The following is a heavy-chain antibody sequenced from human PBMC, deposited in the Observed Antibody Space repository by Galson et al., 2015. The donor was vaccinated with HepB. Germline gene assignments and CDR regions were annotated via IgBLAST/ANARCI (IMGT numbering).Heavy chain of an antibody. CDR2: INTSGNTI. CDR3: ARDLWFRDDYYYYYMDV. Sequence: SLRLFCAASGFTFSDYSMSWIRQTPGKGLEWVSSINTSGNTIYYADSVKGRFTISRDNAKNSLYLQMNSLRAEDTAVYYCARDLWFRDDYYYYYMDVWGKGTTVTVSS. V-gene: IGHV3-11*01. D-gene: IGHD3-10*01. CDR1: GFTFSDYS. J-gene: IGHJ6*03.